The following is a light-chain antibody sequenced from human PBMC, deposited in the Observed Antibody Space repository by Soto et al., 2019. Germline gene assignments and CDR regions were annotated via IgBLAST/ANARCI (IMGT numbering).Light chain of an antibody. CDR2: SNN. Sequence: QLVLTQPPSASGTPGQRVTISCSGSSSNIGSNTVNWYQQLPGTAPKLLIYSNNQRPSGVPDRFSGSKSGASASLAISGLQSEDEGDYYCAAWDDSLNVVVFGGWTKVTVL. CDR3: AAWDDSLNVVV. V-gene: IGLV1-44*01. CDR1: SSNIGSNT. J-gene: IGLJ2*01.